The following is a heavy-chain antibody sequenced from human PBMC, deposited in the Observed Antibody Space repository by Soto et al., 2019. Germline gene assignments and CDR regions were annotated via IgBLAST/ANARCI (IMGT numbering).Heavy chain of an antibody. CDR1: GFTFNSYW. D-gene: IGHD6-19*01. V-gene: IGHV3-74*01. CDR2: VNSGGTTL. Sequence: HPGGSLRLSCAASGFTFNSYWMHWVRQAPGKGLVWVSRVNSGGTTLTYTDSVMGRFTISRDNAKNTLYLQMNSLRAEDTAAYYCAREGVAGDFDSWGQGTLVTVSS. CDR3: AREGVAGDFDS. J-gene: IGHJ4*01.